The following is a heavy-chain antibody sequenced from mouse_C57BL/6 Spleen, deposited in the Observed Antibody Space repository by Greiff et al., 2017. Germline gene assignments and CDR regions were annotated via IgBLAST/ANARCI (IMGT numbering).Heavy chain of an antibody. Sequence: EVKLVESGPGLVKPSQSLSLTCSVTGYSITSGYYWNWIRQFPGNKLEWMGYISYDGSNNYNPSLKNRISITRDTSKNQFFLKLNSVTTEDTATYYCARVYYDYYAMDYWGQGTSVTVSS. CDR3: ARVYYDYYAMDY. CDR1: GYSITSGYY. J-gene: IGHJ4*01. CDR2: ISYDGSN. D-gene: IGHD2-1*01. V-gene: IGHV3-6*01.